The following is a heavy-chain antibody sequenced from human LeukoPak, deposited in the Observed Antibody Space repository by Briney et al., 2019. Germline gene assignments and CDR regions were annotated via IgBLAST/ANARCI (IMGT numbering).Heavy chain of an antibody. V-gene: IGHV1-2*02. CDR1: GYTFTDHY. CDR2: MNPSDNGV. D-gene: IGHD6-13*01. J-gene: IGHJ4*02. Sequence: ASVKVSCKASGYTFTDHYIHWVRQAPGQGFEWMGWMNPSDNGVNYAQKFQGRVAMTRDTSISTAYVEVTRLTSDDTAVYYCTTNAAALDYWGQGTLVTVSS. CDR3: TTNAAALDY.